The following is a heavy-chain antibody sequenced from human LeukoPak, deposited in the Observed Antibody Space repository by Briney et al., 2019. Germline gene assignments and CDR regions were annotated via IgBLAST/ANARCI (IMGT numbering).Heavy chain of an antibody. D-gene: IGHD3-22*01. Sequence: GESLKISCKASGYTFTAYYIHWVRQAPGQGLEWMGWINSNSGGTDYAQKFHGRVTMTRDTSISTSDMELSGLRSDDTAVYYCARPRYYYDSSGYYLPVPYYFDYWGQGTLVTVSS. V-gene: IGHV1-2*02. CDR2: INSNSGGT. CDR1: GYTFTAYY. J-gene: IGHJ4*02. CDR3: ARPRYYYDSSGYYLPVPYYFDY.